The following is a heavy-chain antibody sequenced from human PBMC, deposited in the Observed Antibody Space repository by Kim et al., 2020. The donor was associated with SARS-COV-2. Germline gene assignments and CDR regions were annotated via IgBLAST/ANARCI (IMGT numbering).Heavy chain of an antibody. V-gene: IGHV3-21*01. CDR3: ARVRTNLIAAAGGASDY. CDR1: GFTFSSYS. CDR2: ISSSSSYI. D-gene: IGHD6-13*01. Sequence: GGSLRLSCAASGFTFSSYSMNWVRQAPGKGLEWVSSISSSSSYIYYADSVKGRFTISRDNAKNSLYLQMNSLRAEDTAVYYCARVRTNLIAAAGGASDYWGQGPLVTFAS. J-gene: IGHJ4*02.